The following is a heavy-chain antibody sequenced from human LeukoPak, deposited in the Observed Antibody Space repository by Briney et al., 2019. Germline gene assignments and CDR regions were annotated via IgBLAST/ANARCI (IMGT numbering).Heavy chain of an antibody. D-gene: IGHD1-26*01. CDR2: IYYSGST. CDR1: GGSISSYY. Sequence: PSETLSLTCTGSGGSISSYYWSWIRQPPGKGLEWIGYIYYSGSTNYNPSLKSRVTISVDTSKNQFSLKLSSVTAADTAVYYCARRAGRHNWFDPWGQGTLVTVSS. CDR3: ARRAGRHNWFDP. V-gene: IGHV4-59*08. J-gene: IGHJ5*02.